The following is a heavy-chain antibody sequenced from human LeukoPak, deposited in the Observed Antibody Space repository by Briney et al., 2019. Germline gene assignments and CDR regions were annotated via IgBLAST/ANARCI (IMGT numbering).Heavy chain of an antibody. Sequence: SVKVSCKASGGTFSSYAISWVRQAPGQGLEWMGGIIPIFGTANYAQKFQGRVTITTDESTSTAYMELSSLRSEDTAVYYCARGVAVAGTSSMDVWGKGTTVTVSS. V-gene: IGHV1-69*05. CDR3: ARGVAVAGTSSMDV. CDR1: GGTFSSYA. D-gene: IGHD6-19*01. J-gene: IGHJ6*03. CDR2: IIPIFGTA.